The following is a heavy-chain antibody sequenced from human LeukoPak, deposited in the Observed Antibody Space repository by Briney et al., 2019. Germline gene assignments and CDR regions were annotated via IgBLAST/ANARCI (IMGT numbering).Heavy chain of an antibody. Sequence: PGGSLRLSCAASGFTFSSFEMNWVRQAPGKGLEWVSYISSSGSTIYYADSVKGRFTISRDNAKNSLYLQMNSLRAVDTAVYYCARWYYDILTGYYWFDPWGQGTLVTVSS. D-gene: IGHD3-9*01. V-gene: IGHV3-48*03. CDR3: ARWYYDILTGYYWFDP. CDR1: GFTFSSFE. CDR2: ISSSGSTI. J-gene: IGHJ5*02.